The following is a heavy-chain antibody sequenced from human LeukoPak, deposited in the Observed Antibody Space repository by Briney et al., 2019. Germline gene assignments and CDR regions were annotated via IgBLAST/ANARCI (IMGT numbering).Heavy chain of an antibody. V-gene: IGHV3-11*01. Sequence: GGSLRLSCAASGFTFTDYCMRSIRQAPGKGLEWVSYISSSGSTINYADSVKGRLTISRDNAKNSLYQQMNSLRAEDTAVYYCARCSRESTEYAFDIWGQGTMVTVSS. CDR2: ISSSGSTI. CDR1: GFTFTDYC. J-gene: IGHJ3*02. D-gene: IGHD1-14*01. CDR3: ARCSRESTEYAFDI.